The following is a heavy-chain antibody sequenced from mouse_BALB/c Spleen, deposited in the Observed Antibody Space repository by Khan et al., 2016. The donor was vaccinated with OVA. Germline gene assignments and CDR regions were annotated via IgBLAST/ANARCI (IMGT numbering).Heavy chain of an antibody. J-gene: IGHJ3*01. V-gene: IGHV14-1*02. CDR2: IDPENGNT. CDR1: GFNIKDYY. D-gene: IGHD2-3*01. Sequence: MQLEESGAELVRPGALVKLSCKASGFNIKDYYIYWVKQRPEQGLEWIGWIDPENGNTIYDPKFQGKANITADTSSNTAYLHFSSLTSEDTAVYYCARAGYSPWFAYWGQGTLVTVSA. CDR3: ARAGYSPWFAY.